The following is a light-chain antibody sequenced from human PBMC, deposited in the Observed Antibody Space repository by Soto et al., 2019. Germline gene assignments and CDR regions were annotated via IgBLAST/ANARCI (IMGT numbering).Light chain of an antibody. Sequence: EIVMTQSPATLSVSPGERASLSCRASQSVSSNLAWYQQKPGQPPRLLIYDASTRATGIPARFRGSGSGTEFTPTITSMQSEDFAVYYCQQYSNWPRTFGQGTKVEIK. CDR1: QSVSSN. J-gene: IGKJ1*01. V-gene: IGKV3-15*01. CDR3: QQYSNWPRT. CDR2: DAS.